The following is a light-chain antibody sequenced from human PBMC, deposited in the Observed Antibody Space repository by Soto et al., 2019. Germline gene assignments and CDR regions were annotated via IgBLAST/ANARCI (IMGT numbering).Light chain of an antibody. CDR1: QSVTSSY. J-gene: IGKJ2*01. CDR2: GAS. V-gene: IGKV3-20*01. Sequence: EIVLTQSPGTLSLSPGERVTLSCRASQSVTSSYLAWYQQKPGQAPGLLIYGASRRATGIPDRFSGSGSGTDFTLTISRLEPEDFAVYYCQHYGSSLYTFGQGTKLEIK. CDR3: QHYGSSLYT.